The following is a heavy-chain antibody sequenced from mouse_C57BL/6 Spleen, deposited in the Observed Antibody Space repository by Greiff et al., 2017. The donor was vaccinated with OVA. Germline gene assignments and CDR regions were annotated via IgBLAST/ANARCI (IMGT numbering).Heavy chain of an antibody. D-gene: IGHD2-2*01. CDR2: IDPSDSYT. Sequence: QVQLQQPGAELVRPGTSVKLSCKASGYTFTSYWMHWVKQRPGQGLEWIGVIDPSDSYTNYNQKFTGKATFTVDTSSSTAYMQLSSLTSEDSAVYYCARLGFDDMDYWGQGTSVTVSS. J-gene: IGHJ4*01. CDR1: GYTFTSYW. V-gene: IGHV1-59*01. CDR3: ARLGFDDMDY.